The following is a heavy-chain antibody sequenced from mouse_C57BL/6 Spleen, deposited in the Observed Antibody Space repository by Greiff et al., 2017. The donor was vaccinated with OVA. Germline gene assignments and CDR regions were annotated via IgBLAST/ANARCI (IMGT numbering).Heavy chain of an antibody. CDR3: ARVYGSIYYAMDY. V-gene: IGHV1-72*01. CDR2: IDPNRGGT. CDR1: GYTFTSYW. D-gene: IGHD1-1*01. Sequence: QQSCKASGYTFTSYWMHWVKQRPGRGLEWIGRIDPNRGGTKYNEKFKSKATLTVDKPSSTAYMQLSSLTSEDSAVYECARVYGSIYYAMDYWGQGTSVTVSS. J-gene: IGHJ4*01.